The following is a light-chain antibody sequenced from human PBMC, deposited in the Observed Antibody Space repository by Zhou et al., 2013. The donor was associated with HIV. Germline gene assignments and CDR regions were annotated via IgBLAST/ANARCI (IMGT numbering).Light chain of an antibody. J-gene: IGKJ1*01. V-gene: IGKV1-12*01. CDR3: QQTNSFPRT. CDR2: GAS. CDR1: QGIGSW. Sequence: DIQMTQSPSSVSASVGDRVTISCRASQGIGSWLAWYQQKPGKAPRFLIYGASSLQSGVPSRFSGSGSGTDFTLTISSLQPEDFATYYCQQTNSFPRTFGQGTKVEIK.